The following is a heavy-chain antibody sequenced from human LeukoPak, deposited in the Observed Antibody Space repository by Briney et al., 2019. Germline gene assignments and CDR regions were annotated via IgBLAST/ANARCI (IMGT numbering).Heavy chain of an antibody. CDR2: ISGSGDRT. V-gene: IGHV3-23*01. CDR1: GFTLSSYS. J-gene: IGHJ4*02. CDR3: AKHSSAWFSQNYYDY. Sequence: GGSLRLSCAASGFTLSSYSMNWVRQAPGKGLEWVAVISGSGDRTYYADSVKGRFTISRDNFKNTLYLQMNSLRAEDTAVYYCAKHSSAWFSQNYYDYWGQGTLVTVSS. D-gene: IGHD6-19*01.